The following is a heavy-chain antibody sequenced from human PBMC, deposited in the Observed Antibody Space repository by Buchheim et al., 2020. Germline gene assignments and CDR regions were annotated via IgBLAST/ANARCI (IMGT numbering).Heavy chain of an antibody. CDR1: GFTFSNYW. CDR3: ARCEYTSSWYIPDY. Sequence: EVQLVESGGGLVQPGGSLRLSCAASGFTFSNYWMQWVRQAPGTGLVWVSRIISDGSSTSYADSVKGRFTISRDNAKNTLYLPMDSLRPEDTAVYYCARCEYTSSWYIPDYWGQGTL. CDR2: IISDGSST. V-gene: IGHV3-74*01. J-gene: IGHJ4*01. D-gene: IGHD6-13*01.